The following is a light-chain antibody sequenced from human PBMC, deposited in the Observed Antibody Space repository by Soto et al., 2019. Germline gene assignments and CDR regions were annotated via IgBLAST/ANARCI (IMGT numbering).Light chain of an antibody. Sequence: ETVLTQSPGTLSLSPGERATLFCRASQSVSNIYLAWYQQKPGQAPRLLIYGASSRATGIPDRFSGSGSGTDFSLTISRLEPEDSAVYYCQQHGTSPPSWTFGQGTKVEIK. CDR3: QQHGTSPPSWT. CDR1: QSVSNIY. CDR2: GAS. J-gene: IGKJ1*01. V-gene: IGKV3-20*01.